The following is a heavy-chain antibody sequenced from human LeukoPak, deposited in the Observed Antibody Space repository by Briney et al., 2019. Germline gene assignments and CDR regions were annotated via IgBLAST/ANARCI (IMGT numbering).Heavy chain of an antibody. Sequence: PGGSLRLSCAASGFTVSSNYMSWVRQAPGKGLEWVSVIYSGGSTYYADSVKGRFTISRDNSKNTLYLQMNSLRAEDTAVYYCTKSVGGGRDAYDIWGQGTMVTVSS. J-gene: IGHJ3*02. D-gene: IGHD3-16*01. CDR1: GFTVSSNY. V-gene: IGHV3-53*01. CDR2: IYSGGST. CDR3: TKSVGGGRDAYDI.